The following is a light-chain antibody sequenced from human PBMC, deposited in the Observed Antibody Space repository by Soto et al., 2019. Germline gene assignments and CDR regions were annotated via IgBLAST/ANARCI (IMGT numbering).Light chain of an antibody. CDR2: DAS. Sequence: EIVLTQSPATLSLSPGERATLSCRASQSVSSYLAWYQQKPGQAPRLLIYDASNRATGIPARFSGSASGTEFTLTISSLQSEDFTVYYCQQRSSWPRITFGQGTRLEIK. CDR3: QQRSSWPRIT. V-gene: IGKV3-11*01. J-gene: IGKJ5*01. CDR1: QSVSSY.